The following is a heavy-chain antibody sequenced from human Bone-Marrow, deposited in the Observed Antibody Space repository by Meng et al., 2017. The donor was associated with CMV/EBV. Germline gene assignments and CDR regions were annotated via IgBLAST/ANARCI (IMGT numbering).Heavy chain of an antibody. CDR3: TRGSHPLRFLEMPFHPGPIYFDY. CDR2: IRSKPYGGTT. J-gene: IGHJ4*02. V-gene: IGHV3-49*04. CDR1: GFTFGDYS. Sequence: GESLKISCPASGFTFGDYSMSWVRQAPGKGLEWVGFIRSKPYGGTTEYAASVKGRFTISRDVSKSIAYLQLNSLKTEDTAVYYCTRGSHPLRFLEMPFHPGPIYFDYWGQGTLVTVPS. D-gene: IGHD3-3*01.